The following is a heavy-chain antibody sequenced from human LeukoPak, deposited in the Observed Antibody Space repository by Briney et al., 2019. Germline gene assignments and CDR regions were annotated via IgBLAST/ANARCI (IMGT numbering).Heavy chain of an antibody. V-gene: IGHV1-69*05. CDR2: IIPIFGTA. CDR3: ARGGAARLRRYYYYYYMDV. CDR1: GGTFSSCA. J-gene: IGHJ6*03. D-gene: IGHD6-6*01. Sequence: ASVKVSCKASGGTFSSCAISWVRQAPGQGLEWMGGIIPIFGTANYAQKFQGRVTITTDESTSTAYMELSSLRSEDTAVYYCARGGAARLRRYYYYYYMDVWGKGTTVTVSS.